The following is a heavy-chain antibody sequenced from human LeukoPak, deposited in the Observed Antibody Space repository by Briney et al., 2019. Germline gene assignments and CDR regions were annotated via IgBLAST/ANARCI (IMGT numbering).Heavy chain of an antibody. V-gene: IGHV1-69*13. J-gene: IGHJ6*02. Sequence: GASVKVSCKASGGTFSSYAISWVRQAPGQGLEWMGGIIPIFGTANYAQKFQGRVTITADESTSTAYMELSSLRSEDTAVYYCASLQDGEPLYRGYCSSTSCYKNYYYGMDVWGQGITVIVSS. CDR1: GGTFSSYA. CDR2: IIPIFGTA. D-gene: IGHD2-2*02. CDR3: ASLQDGEPLYRGYCSSTSCYKNYYYGMDV.